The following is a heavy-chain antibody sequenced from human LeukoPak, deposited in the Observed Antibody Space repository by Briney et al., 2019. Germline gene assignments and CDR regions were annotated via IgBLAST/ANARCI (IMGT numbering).Heavy chain of an antibody. CDR1: GFSTRTYS. V-gene: IGHV3-48*01. CDR3: ARDGPPAGAGDFDY. CDR2: IGSTSI. D-gene: IGHD2-2*01. Sequence: GRSLRLSCAASGFSTRTYSIGCVRQAPGKGLEWVSYIGSTSIYADSVKGRFTISRDNAKNTLYLQMNSLRAEDTAVYYCARDGPPAGAGDFDYWGQGTPVTVSS. J-gene: IGHJ4*02.